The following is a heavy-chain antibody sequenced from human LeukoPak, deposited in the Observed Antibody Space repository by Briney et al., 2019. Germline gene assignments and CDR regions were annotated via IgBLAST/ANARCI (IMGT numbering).Heavy chain of an antibody. V-gene: IGHV6-1*01. D-gene: IGHD3-10*01. J-gene: IGHJ6*02. CDR1: GDSVSSNSAA. CDR2: TYYRSKWYH. CDR3: ARDRNLFQFYYGSGSYGPYGMDV. Sequence: SQTLSLTCAISGDSVSSNSAAWNWIRQSPSRGLEWLGRTYYRSKWYHDYAISEKSRITINPDTSKNQFSLQLNSVTPEDTAVYYCARDRNLFQFYYGSGSYGPYGMDVWGQGTTVTVSS.